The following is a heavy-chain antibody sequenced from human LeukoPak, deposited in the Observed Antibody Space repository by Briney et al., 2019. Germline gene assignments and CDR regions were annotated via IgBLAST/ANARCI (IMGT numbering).Heavy chain of an antibody. J-gene: IGHJ3*02. CDR3: ARESAYYYDSSGYYIDI. D-gene: IGHD3-22*01. CDR2: MNPNSGNT. Sequence: GASVKVSCKASGYTFTSYDINWVRQATGQGLEWTGWMNPNSGNTGYAQKFQGRVTMTRNTSISTAYMELSSLRSEDTAVYYCARESAYYYDSSGYYIDIWGQGTMVTVSS. V-gene: IGHV1-8*01. CDR1: GYTFTSYD.